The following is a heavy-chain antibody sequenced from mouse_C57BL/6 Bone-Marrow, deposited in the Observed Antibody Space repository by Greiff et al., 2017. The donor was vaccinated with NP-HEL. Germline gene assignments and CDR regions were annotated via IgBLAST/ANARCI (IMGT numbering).Heavy chain of an antibody. CDR3: ARTTVPDWYFDV. J-gene: IGHJ1*03. D-gene: IGHD1-1*01. CDR1: GYTFTDYY. Sequence: EVQLQESGPVLVKPGASVKMSCKASGYTFTDYYMNWVKQSHGKSLEWIGVINPYNGGTSYNQKFKGKATLTVDKSSSTAYMELNSLTSEDSAVYYCARTTVPDWYFDVWGTGTTVTVSS. V-gene: IGHV1-19*01. CDR2: INPYNGGT.